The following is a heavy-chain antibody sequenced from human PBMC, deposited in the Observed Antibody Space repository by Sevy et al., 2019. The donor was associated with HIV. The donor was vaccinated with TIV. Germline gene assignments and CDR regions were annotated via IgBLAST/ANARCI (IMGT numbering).Heavy chain of an antibody. J-gene: IGHJ5*02. V-gene: IGHV3-23*01. CDR2: ISISGADK. CDR3: AKGLVETDGEYGFAP. D-gene: IGHD2-15*01. Sequence: GGSLRLSCAASGFTLSSYAMSWVRQAPGKGLEWVSSISISGADKYYADSVKGPFTISRDKSQNRLYLQINSLRAVDTSLYYCAKGLVETDGEYGFAPWGQGTLVTVSS. CDR1: GFTLSSYA.